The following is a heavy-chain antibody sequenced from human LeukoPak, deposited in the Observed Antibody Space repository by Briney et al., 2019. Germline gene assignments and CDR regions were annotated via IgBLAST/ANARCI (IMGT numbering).Heavy chain of an antibody. V-gene: IGHV4-39*07. J-gene: IGHJ5*02. CDR3: ARGPSRHYYYDSSGYLFDP. CDR2: IYYSGST. CDR1: GGSISSSSYY. D-gene: IGHD3-22*01. Sequence: SETLSLTCTVSGGSISSSSYYWGWIRQPPGKGLEWIGSIYYSGSTYYNPSLKSRVTISVDTSKNQFSLKLSSVTAADTAVYYCARGPSRHYYYDSSGYLFDPWGQGTLVTVSS.